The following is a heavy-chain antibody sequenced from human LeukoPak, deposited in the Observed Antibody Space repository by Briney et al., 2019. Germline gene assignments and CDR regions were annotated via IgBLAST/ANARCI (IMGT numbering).Heavy chain of an antibody. J-gene: IGHJ3*02. CDR1: GGTFSSYA. CDR3: ARDGHIVVVVADQSDAFDI. CDR2: IIPILGIA. V-gene: IGHV1-69*04. D-gene: IGHD2-15*01. Sequence: ASVKVSCKASGGTFSSYAISWVRQAPGQGLEWTGRIIPILGIANYAQKFQGRVTITADKSTSTAYMELSSLRSEDTAVYYCARDGHIVVVVADQSDAFDIWGQGTMVTVSS.